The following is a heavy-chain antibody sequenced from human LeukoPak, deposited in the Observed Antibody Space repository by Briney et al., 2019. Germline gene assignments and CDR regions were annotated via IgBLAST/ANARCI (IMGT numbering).Heavy chain of an antibody. Sequence: GGSLRLSCAASGFTFSSYSMNWVRQAPGKGLEWVSSISSSSSYIYYADSVKGRFTISRDNAKNSLYLQMNSLRAGDTAVYYCARDGYCSGASCYSYGYFDYWGQGTLVTVSS. J-gene: IGHJ4*02. V-gene: IGHV3-21*01. CDR3: ARDGYCSGASCYSYGYFDY. D-gene: IGHD2-15*01. CDR1: GFTFSSYS. CDR2: ISSSSSYI.